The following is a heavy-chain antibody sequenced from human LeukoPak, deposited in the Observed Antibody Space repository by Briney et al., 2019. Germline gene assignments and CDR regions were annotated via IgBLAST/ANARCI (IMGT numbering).Heavy chain of an antibody. CDR3: ARAILGVVVNWFDP. Sequence: ASVKVSCKASGYTFTSYDINWVRQATGQGLEWMGWMNPNSGNTGYAQKFQGRVTMTRNTSISTAYMELSSLRSEDTAVYYCARAILGVVVNWFDPWGQGTLVTVSS. CDR2: MNPNSGNT. D-gene: IGHD3-3*01. CDR1: GYTFTSYD. J-gene: IGHJ5*02. V-gene: IGHV1-8*01.